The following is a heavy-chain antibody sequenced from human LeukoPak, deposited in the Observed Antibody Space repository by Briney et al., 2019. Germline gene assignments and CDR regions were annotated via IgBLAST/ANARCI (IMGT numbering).Heavy chain of an antibody. Sequence: PGGSLRLSCAASGFTFSSYGMHWVRQAPGKGLEWVAVISYDGSNKYYADSVKGRFTISRDNSKNTLYLQMNSLRAEDTAVHYCAKGSGSYYDYWGQGTLVTVSS. CDR3: AKGSGSYYDY. CDR1: GFTFSSYG. V-gene: IGHV3-30*18. D-gene: IGHD3-10*01. CDR2: ISYDGSNK. J-gene: IGHJ4*02.